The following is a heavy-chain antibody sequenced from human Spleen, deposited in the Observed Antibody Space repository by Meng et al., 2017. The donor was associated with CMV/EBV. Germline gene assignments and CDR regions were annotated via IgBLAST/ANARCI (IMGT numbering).Heavy chain of an antibody. J-gene: IGHJ6*02. Sequence: ASVKVSCKASGYTFTSYDINWVRQATGQGLEWMGWMNPNSGNTGHAQKFQGRVTMTRSTSMSTAYMELSSLRSEDTAVYYCARARPSNYYDFWSAYLGGSYYYGMDVWCQGTTVTVSS. CDR3: ARARPSNYYDFWSAYLGGSYYYGMDV. CDR1: GYTFTSYD. V-gene: IGHV1-8*01. CDR2: MNPNSGNT. D-gene: IGHD3-3*01.